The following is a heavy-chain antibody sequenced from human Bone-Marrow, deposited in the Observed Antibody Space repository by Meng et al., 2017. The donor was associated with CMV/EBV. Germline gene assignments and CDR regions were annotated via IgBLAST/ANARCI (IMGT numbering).Heavy chain of an antibody. CDR3: ARGRFDF. CDR1: GFTFSIYW. CDR2: IYSGGNI. V-gene: IGHV3-53*01. J-gene: IGHJ4*01. Sequence: GESLKISCAASGFTFSIYWMHWLRQAPGKGLEWVSVIYSGGNIYQRDSLKGRFTISRDNSKNTVHLQMNSLTAEDTAVYYCARGRFDFWGQGTLVTVSS.